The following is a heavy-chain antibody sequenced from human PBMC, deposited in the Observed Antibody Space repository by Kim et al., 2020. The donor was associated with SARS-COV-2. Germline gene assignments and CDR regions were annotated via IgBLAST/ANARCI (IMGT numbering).Heavy chain of an antibody. J-gene: IGHJ6*02. CDR3: ARELGAGFGDYYYYYGMDV. D-gene: IGHD3-16*01. CDR2: INPSGGST. CDR1: GYTFTSYY. V-gene: IGHV1-46*01. Sequence: ASVKVSCKASGYTFTSYYMHWVRQAPGQGLEWMGIINPSGGSTSYAQKFQGRVTMTRDTSTSTVYMELSSLRSEDTAVYYCARELGAGFGDYYYYYGMDVWGQGTTVTVSS.